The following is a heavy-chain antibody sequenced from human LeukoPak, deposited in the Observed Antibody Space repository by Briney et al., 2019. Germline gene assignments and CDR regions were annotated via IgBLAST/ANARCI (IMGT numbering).Heavy chain of an antibody. V-gene: IGHV4-30-2*01. D-gene: IGHD4-11*01. Sequence: PSETLSLTCTVSGGSISSGGYYWSWIRQPPGKGLEWIGYIYHSGSTYYNPSLKSRVTISVDRSKNQFSLKLSSVTAADTAVYYCARETTVTTFDYWGQGTLVTVSS. CDR3: ARETTVTTFDY. J-gene: IGHJ4*02. CDR1: GGSISSGGYY. CDR2: IYHSGST.